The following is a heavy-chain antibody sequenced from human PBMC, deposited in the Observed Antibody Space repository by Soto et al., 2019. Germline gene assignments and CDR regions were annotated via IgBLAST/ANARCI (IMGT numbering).Heavy chain of an antibody. CDR3: ARANYDFPINWFDP. CDR1: GGTFSSYA. Sequence: PVKVSCKASGGTFSSYAISWVRQAPGQGLEWMGGIIPIFGTANHAQKFQGRVTITADKSTSTAYMELSSLRSEDTAVYYCARANYDFPINWFDPWGQGTLVTVSS. CDR2: IIPIFGTA. V-gene: IGHV1-69*06. D-gene: IGHD3-3*01. J-gene: IGHJ5*02.